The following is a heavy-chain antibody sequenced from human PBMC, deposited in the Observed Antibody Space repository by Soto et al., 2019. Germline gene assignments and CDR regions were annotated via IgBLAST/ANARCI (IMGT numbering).Heavy chain of an antibody. Sequence: GGSLRLSCAASGFTFRSYAMSWVRQAPGKGLEWVSAISGSGGSTYYADSVKGRFTISRDNSKNTLYLQMNSLRAEDTAVYYCAKDITMILDLEAFDIWGQGTMVTVSS. CDR2: ISGSGGST. D-gene: IGHD3-22*01. V-gene: IGHV3-23*01. CDR3: AKDITMILDLEAFDI. J-gene: IGHJ3*02. CDR1: GFTFRSYA.